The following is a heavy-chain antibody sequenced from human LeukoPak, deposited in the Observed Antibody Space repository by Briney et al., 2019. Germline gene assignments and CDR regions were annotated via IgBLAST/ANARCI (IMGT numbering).Heavy chain of an antibody. Sequence: GVSVKVSCKASGGTFSSYAISWVRQAPGQGLEWMGGIIPIFGTANYAQKFQGRVTITADESTSTAYMELSSLRYEDTAVYYCARGYSSVGWFDPGSQGTLVTVYS. V-gene: IGHV1-69*13. CDR1: GGTFSSYA. D-gene: IGHD6-25*01. J-gene: IGHJ5*02. CDR3: ARGYSSVGWFDP. CDR2: IIPIFGTA.